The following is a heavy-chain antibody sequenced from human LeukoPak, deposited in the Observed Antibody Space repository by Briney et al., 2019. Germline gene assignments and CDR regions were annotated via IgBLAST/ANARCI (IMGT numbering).Heavy chain of an antibody. V-gene: IGHV1-18*01. D-gene: IGHD1-1*01. Sequence: ASVKVSCKASGYTFTSYDINWVRQAPGQGLEWMGWISAYNGNTNYAQKLQGRVTMTTDTSTSTAYMELRSLRSDDTAVYYCARVLWNDPLDYWGQGTLVTVSS. CDR2: ISAYNGNT. CDR1: GYTFTSYD. J-gene: IGHJ4*02. CDR3: ARVLWNDPLDY.